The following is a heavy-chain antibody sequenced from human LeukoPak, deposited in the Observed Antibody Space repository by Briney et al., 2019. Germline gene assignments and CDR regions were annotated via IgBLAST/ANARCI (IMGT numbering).Heavy chain of an antibody. D-gene: IGHD3-9*01. V-gene: IGHV1-18*01. J-gene: IGHJ5*02. CDR1: GYTFTSYG. Sequence: ASVKVSCKASGYTFTSYGISWVRQAPGQGLEWMGWISAYNGNTNYAQKLQGRVTMTTDTSTSTAYMELRSLRSDDTAVYYCARLYYDILTGTWFDPWGQGTLVNVSS. CDR3: ARLYYDILTGTWFDP. CDR2: ISAYNGNT.